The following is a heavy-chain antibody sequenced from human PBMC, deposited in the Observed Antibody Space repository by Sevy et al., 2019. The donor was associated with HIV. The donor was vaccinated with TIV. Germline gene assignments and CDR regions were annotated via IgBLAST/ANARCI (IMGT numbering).Heavy chain of an antibody. Sequence: GGSLRLSCAASGFTFSSYAMSWVRQAPGKGLEWVSAIRGSGGSTYYADSVKGRFTISRDNSKNTLYLQMNSLRAEDTAVYYCAKGYGSGSYLPYYGMDVWGQGTTVTVSS. D-gene: IGHD3-10*01. CDR2: IRGSGGST. V-gene: IGHV3-23*01. J-gene: IGHJ6*02. CDR3: AKGYGSGSYLPYYGMDV. CDR1: GFTFSSYA.